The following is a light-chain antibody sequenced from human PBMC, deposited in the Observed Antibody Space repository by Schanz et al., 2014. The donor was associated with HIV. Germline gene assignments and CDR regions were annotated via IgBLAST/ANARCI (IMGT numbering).Light chain of an antibody. V-gene: IGLV2-14*01. CDR1: SRDAGGYKH. J-gene: IGLJ2*01. CDR3: SSYTSSSSVV. CDR2: DVS. Sequence: QSALTQPASGSGSPGQSITISCTGTSRDAGGYKHAAWYQPHAGKAPKLMIFDVSNRPSGVSHRFSGSKSGNTACLTISGLQAEDEADYYCSSYTSSSSVVFRGGTNLTVL.